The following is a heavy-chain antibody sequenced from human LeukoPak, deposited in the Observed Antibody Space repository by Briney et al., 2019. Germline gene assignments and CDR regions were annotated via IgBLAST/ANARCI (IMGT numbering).Heavy chain of an antibody. CDR2: ISGSGHDI. CDR3: GTHAGRTGSDD. V-gene: IGHV3-21*05. J-gene: IGHJ4*02. CDR1: GFTFNNYN. Sequence: PGGSLRLSCAASGFTFNNYNMNWVRQAPGKGLEWVSYISGSGHDISYADSVKGRFTISRDNAKGSLYLQMNSLRAADTAVYYCGTHAGRTGSDDWGQGTLVTVSS. D-gene: IGHD3/OR15-3a*01.